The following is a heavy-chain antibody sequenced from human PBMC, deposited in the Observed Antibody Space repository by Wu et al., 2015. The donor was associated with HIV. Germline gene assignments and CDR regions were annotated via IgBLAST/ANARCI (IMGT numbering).Heavy chain of an antibody. V-gene: IGHV1-18*01. CDR1: GYYFKSYG. CDR2: ISGHTGST. Sequence: QIQLVQSGGEMKKPGASVKVSCQTSGYYFKSYGINWVRQAPGQGLEWMGWISGHTGSTNYAQNFQGRLMLTTDTSTSTAYMELRRLRSDDTAVYYCARSLIRGYCSGGSCQGWFDPWGQGTLVTVSS. CDR3: ARSLIRGYCSGGSCQGWFDP. D-gene: IGHD2-15*01. J-gene: IGHJ5*02.